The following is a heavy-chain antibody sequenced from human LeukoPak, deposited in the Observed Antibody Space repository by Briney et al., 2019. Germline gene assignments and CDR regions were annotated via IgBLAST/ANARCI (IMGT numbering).Heavy chain of an antibody. J-gene: IGHJ4*02. CDR3: VREGEAATTGDY. Sequence: ASVKVSCKCSGYRFSSYGICWVRQAPGQGLEWAGWISAYSGHTNYAQRVQGRLTMTTDRSTSTAYMELRGLRSDDTAVYYCVREGEAATTGDYWGQGTLVTVSS. CDR2: ISAYSGHT. D-gene: IGHD1-14*01. CDR1: GYRFSSYG. V-gene: IGHV1-18*01.